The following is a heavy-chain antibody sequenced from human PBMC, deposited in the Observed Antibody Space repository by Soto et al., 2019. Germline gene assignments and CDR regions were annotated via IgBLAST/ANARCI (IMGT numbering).Heavy chain of an antibody. D-gene: IGHD6-19*01. CDR2: ISYDGSNN. CDR3: AKAAYSSGWYYAFDI. J-gene: IGHJ3*02. Sequence: PGGSLRLSCAASGFTFSSYGIHWVRQAPGKGLEWVAVISYDGSNNYYEDSVKGRFTISRDNSKNTLYLQMNSLRAEDTAVYYCAKAAYSSGWYYAFDIWGQGTMVTVSS. CDR1: GFTFSSYG. V-gene: IGHV3-30*18.